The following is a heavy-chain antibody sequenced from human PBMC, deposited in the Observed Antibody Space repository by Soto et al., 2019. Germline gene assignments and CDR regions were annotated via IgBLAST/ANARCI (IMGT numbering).Heavy chain of an antibody. CDR3: AMGKVDYYYYGMDV. D-gene: IGHD7-27*01. Sequence: QVQLQESGPGLVKPSQTLSLTCTVSGGSISSGGYDWSWIRQHPGKGLEWIGYIYYSGSTYYNPSPKSRVTISVDTSKNQCSLKLSSVTAADTAVYYCAMGKVDYYYYGMDVWGQGTTVTVSS. J-gene: IGHJ6*02. V-gene: IGHV4-31*03. CDR2: IYYSGST. CDR1: GGSISSGGYD.